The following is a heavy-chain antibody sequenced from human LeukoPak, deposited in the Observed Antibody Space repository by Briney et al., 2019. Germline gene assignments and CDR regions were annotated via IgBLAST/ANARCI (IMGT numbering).Heavy chain of an antibody. V-gene: IGHV3-21*01. D-gene: IGHD4-11*01. J-gene: IGHJ6*02. Sequence: GGSLRLSCAASGFTFSSYSMNWVRQAPGEGLEWVSSISSSSSYIYYADSVKGRFTISRDNAKNSLYLQVNSLRAEDTAVYYCARNMWASTVTHYYGMDVWGQGTTVTVSS. CDR3: ARNMWASTVTHYYGMDV. CDR2: ISSSSSYI. CDR1: GFTFSSYS.